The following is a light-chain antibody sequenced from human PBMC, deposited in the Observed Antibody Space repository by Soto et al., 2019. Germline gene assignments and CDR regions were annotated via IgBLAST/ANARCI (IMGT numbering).Light chain of an antibody. Sequence: EFVLTQSPGTLSLSPGERATLSCRASQSVNSNFLGWYQQKPGQPPRLLIYGASSRATGIPDRFSGSGSGTDFTLIISRLEPEDFAVYYCQQYSSSPFTFGPGTKVD. V-gene: IGKV3-20*01. CDR1: QSVNSNF. CDR3: QQYSSSPFT. CDR2: GAS. J-gene: IGKJ3*01.